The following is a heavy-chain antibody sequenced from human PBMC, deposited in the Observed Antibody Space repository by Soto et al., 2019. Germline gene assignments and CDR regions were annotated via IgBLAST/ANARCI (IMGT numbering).Heavy chain of an antibody. CDR1: GYTFTNYG. CDR2: ISAYNGNT. J-gene: IGHJ6*02. CDR3: ARGPWSNYYYYGMDV. V-gene: IGHV1-18*01. D-gene: IGHD3-3*01. Sequence: ASVKVSCKASGYTFTNYGISWVRQAPGQGLEWMGWISAYNGNTNYAQKLQGRVTMTTDTSTSTVYMELRSLRSEDTAVYYCARGPWSNYYYYGMDVWGQGTTVTVSS.